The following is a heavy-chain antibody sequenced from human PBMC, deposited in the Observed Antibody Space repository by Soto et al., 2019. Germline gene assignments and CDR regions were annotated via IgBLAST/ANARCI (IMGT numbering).Heavy chain of an antibody. V-gene: IGHV1-18*01. CDR2: ISAYNGNT. CDR3: ARDAVFCSRTICYSHINEYYYYGMVV. D-gene: IGHD2-2*01. J-gene: IGHJ6*02. CDR1: GYTFTSYG. Sequence: ASVKVSCKASGYTFTSYGISWVRQAPGQGLEGMGWISAYNGNTNYAQKLQDRVTMTTDTSTRTDYNEQRKLSYDDTAVYYCARDAVFCSRTICYSHINEYYYYGMVVWGEGTTVTVAS.